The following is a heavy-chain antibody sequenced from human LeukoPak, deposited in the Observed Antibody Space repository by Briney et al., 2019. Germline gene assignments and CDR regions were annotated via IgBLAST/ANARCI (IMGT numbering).Heavy chain of an antibody. J-gene: IGHJ5*02. D-gene: IGHD2-2*01. Sequence: PSETLSLTCTVSGGSISSGGYYWSWIRQHPGKGLEWIGYIYYSGSTYYNPSLKSRVTISVDTSKNQFSLKLSSVTAADTAVYYCARGIVVVPAAFGGWFDPWGQGTLVTVSS. CDR2: IYYSGST. CDR1: GGSISSGGYY. V-gene: IGHV4-31*03. CDR3: ARGIVVVPAAFGGWFDP.